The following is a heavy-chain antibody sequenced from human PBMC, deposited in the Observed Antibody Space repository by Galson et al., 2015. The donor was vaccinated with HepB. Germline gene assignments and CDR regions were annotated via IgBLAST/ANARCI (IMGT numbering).Heavy chain of an antibody. CDR3: TNERNYYASFDI. D-gene: IGHD3-10*01. Sequence: CAISGDSVSTTGGAWNWIRQSPSRGLEWLGRTYFRSRWRNDYAPSMKSRITIGPDTAKNQFSLQLNSVTPEDTAVYYCTNERNYYASFDIWGLGTMVTVSS. CDR2: TYFRSRWRN. CDR1: GDSVSTTGGA. J-gene: IGHJ3*02. V-gene: IGHV6-1*01.